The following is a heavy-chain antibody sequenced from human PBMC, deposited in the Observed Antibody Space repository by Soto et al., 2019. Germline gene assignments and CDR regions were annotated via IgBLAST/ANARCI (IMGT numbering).Heavy chain of an antibody. J-gene: IGHJ4*02. CDR3: AILVGTTLIFDY. D-gene: IGHD1-26*01. V-gene: IGHV4-30-4*08. Sequence: SETLSLTCTVSGGSISSGGYYWSWIRQHPGKGLEWIGYIYYSGSTYYNPSLKSRVTISVDTSKDQFSLNLSSVTAADTAVYYCAILVGTTLIFDYWGQGTLVTVSS. CDR1: GGSISSGGYY. CDR2: IYYSGST.